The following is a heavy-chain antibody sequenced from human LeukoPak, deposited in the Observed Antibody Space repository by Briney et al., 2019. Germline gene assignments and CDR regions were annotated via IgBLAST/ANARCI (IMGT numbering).Heavy chain of an antibody. CDR3: ARGPITIFGVAFDY. CDR2: IKQDGSEK. Sequence: GGSLRLSCAASGFTFSGYWMSWVRQAPGKGLEWVANIKQDGSEKYYVDSVKGRFTISRDNAKNSLYLQMNSLRAEDTAVYYCARGPITIFGVAFDYWGQGTLVTVSS. D-gene: IGHD3-3*01. J-gene: IGHJ4*02. CDR1: GFTFSGYW. V-gene: IGHV3-7*01.